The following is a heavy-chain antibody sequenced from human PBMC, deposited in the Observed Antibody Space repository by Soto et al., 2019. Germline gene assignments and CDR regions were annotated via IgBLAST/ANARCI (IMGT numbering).Heavy chain of an antibody. Sequence: QVQLVQSGAEVKKPGSSVKVSCKASGGTFSSYAISWVRQAPGQGLEWMGGIIPIFGTANYAQKFQGRVTITADESTSTAYMELSSLRSEDTAVYYCARIHRPVGGDYWSLCFNNWFDPWGQGTLVTVSS. CDR1: GGTFSSYA. V-gene: IGHV1-69*01. CDR3: ARIHRPVGGDYWSLCFNNWFDP. D-gene: IGHD4-17*01. CDR2: IIPIFGTA. J-gene: IGHJ5*02.